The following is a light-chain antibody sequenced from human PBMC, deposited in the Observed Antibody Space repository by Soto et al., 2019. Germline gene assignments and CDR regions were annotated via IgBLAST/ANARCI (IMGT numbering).Light chain of an antibody. J-gene: IGKJ1*01. CDR2: DAF. CDR1: QSMNDW. V-gene: IGKV1-5*01. CDR3: LRYHAFSQA. Sequence: DIQMTQSPSTLSASVGDRVTITCRASQSMNDWLAWYQQKPGKAPKALIYDAFSLQSGVPSRFSGSGSGTEFTLTIGSLQPDDVATYSCLRYHAFSQAFGQEAKVEI.